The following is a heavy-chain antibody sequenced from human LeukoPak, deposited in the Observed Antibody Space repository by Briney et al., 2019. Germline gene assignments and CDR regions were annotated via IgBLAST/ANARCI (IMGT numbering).Heavy chain of an antibody. CDR3: ATQRDDYGDYGGSSRRWFDP. V-gene: IGHV4-34*01. Sequence: PSETLSLTCAVYGGSSSGYYWSWIRQPPGKGLEWIGEINHSGSTNYNPSLKSRVTISVDRSKNQFSLKLSSVTAADTAVYYCATQRDDYGDYGGSSRRWFDPWGQGTLVTVSS. J-gene: IGHJ5*02. CDR1: GGSSSGYY. D-gene: IGHD4-17*01. CDR2: INHSGST.